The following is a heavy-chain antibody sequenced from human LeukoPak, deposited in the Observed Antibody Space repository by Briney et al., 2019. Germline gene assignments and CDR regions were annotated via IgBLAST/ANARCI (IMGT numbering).Heavy chain of an antibody. J-gene: IGHJ4*02. CDR1: GFTFSSYA. CDR3: ARTRKNYYDSSGLFDY. Sequence: GGSLRLSCAASGFTFSSYAMSWVRQAPGKGLEWVSAISGSGSTKYSADSVKGRFTISRDNAKNSLFLQMKSLRAEDTAVYYCARTRKNYYDSSGLFDYWGQGTLVTVSS. V-gene: IGHV3-23*01. CDR2: ISGSGSTK. D-gene: IGHD3-22*01.